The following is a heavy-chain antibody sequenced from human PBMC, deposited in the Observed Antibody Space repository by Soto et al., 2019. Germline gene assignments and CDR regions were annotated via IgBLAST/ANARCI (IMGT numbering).Heavy chain of an antibody. D-gene: IGHD7-27*01. Sequence: SETLSLTCTVSGGSISSSSYYWGWIRQPPGKGLEWIGSIYYSGSTNYNPSLRRRVSISVDTSKNQFSLKLSSVTAADTAVYYCARRWGRTFDYWGQGTLVTVSS. CDR1: GGSISSSSYY. CDR3: ARRWGRTFDY. J-gene: IGHJ4*02. CDR2: IYYSGST. V-gene: IGHV4-39*07.